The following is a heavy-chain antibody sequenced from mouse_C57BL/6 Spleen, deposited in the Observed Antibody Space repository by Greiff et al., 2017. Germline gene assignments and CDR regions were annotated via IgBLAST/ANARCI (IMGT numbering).Heavy chain of an antibody. Sequence: VQLQQPGAELVRPGSSVKLSCKASGYTFTSYWMHWVKQRPIQGLEWIGNIDPSDSETHYNQKFKDKATLTVDKSSSTAYMQLSSLTSEDSAVYYCARSGNYGSSHFDYWGQGTTLTVSS. CDR1: GYTFTSYW. V-gene: IGHV1-52*01. CDR3: ARSGNYGSSHFDY. CDR2: IDPSDSET. D-gene: IGHD1-1*01. J-gene: IGHJ2*01.